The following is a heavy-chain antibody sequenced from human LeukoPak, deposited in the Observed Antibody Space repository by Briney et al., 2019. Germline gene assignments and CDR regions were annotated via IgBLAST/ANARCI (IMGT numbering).Heavy chain of an antibody. Sequence: PSETLSLTCTISGDSTNTYFWSWIRQPPGKGLEWIGYFYYTGTTNYNPSLKSRGTISVDTSKNQFSLKVNSVTAADPGVYYCASKSTDHGELRFDYWGQGTLVTVSS. D-gene: IGHD4-17*01. V-gene: IGHV4-59*01. CDR2: FYYTGTT. CDR1: GDSTNTYF. J-gene: IGHJ4*02. CDR3: ASKSTDHGELRFDY.